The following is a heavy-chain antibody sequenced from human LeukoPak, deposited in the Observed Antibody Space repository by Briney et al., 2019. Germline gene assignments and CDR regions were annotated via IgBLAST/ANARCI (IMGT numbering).Heavy chain of an antibody. CDR2: INHSGST. J-gene: IGHJ4*02. V-gene: IGHV4-39*07. Sequence: SGPTLVNPTQTLTLTCTFSGFSLSTSGVGVGWIRQPPGKGLEWIGEINHSGSTNYNPSLKSRVTISVDTSKNQFSLKLSSVTAADTAVYYCARGSGGLFDYWGQGTLVTVSS. D-gene: IGHD2-15*01. CDR3: ARGSGGLFDY. CDR1: GFSLSTSGVG.